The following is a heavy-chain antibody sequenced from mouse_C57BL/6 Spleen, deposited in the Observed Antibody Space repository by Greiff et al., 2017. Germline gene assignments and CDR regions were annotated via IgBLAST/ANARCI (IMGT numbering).Heavy chain of an antibody. Sequence: VQLQESGAELVKPGASVKISCKASGYAFSSYWMNWVKQRPGKGLEWIGQIYPGDGDTNYNGKFKGKATLTADKSSSTAYMQLSSLTAEDSAVYFCARTGPRAMDYWGQGTSVTVSS. CDR2: IYPGDGDT. CDR3: ARTGPRAMDY. V-gene: IGHV1-80*01. CDR1: GYAFSSYW. D-gene: IGHD4-1*01. J-gene: IGHJ4*01.